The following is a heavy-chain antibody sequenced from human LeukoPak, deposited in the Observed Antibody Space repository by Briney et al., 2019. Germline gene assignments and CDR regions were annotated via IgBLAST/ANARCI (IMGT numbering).Heavy chain of an antibody. CDR3: ARCGIAARSYDY. V-gene: IGHV4-59*01. CDR1: GASISSYY. Sequence: SETLSLTCTVSGASISSYYWSWIRQPPGKGLEWIGYIHYSGSTNYNSSLKSRVTISLDTSKNQFSLKLRSVTAADTAVYYCARCGIAARSYDYWGQGTLVTVSS. D-gene: IGHD6-6*01. J-gene: IGHJ4*02. CDR2: IHYSGST.